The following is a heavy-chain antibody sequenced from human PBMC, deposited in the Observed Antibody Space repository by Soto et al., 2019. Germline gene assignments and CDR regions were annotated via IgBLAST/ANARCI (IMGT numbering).Heavy chain of an antibody. Sequence: SSETLSLTCTVSGGSISSSSYYWGWIRQPPGKGLEWIGSIYYSGSTYYNPSLKSRVTISVDTSKNQFSLKLSSVTAADTAVYYCARDGVLEWLPPYYYYGMDVWGQGTTVTVSS. CDR1: GGSISSSSYY. D-gene: IGHD3-3*01. CDR3: ARDGVLEWLPPYYYYGMDV. V-gene: IGHV4-39*02. J-gene: IGHJ6*02. CDR2: IYYSGST.